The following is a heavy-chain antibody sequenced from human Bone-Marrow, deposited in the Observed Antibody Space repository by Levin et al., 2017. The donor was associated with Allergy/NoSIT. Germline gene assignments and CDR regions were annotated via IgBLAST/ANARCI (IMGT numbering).Heavy chain of an antibody. V-gene: IGHV3-66*01. J-gene: IGHJ4*02. CDR3: GRDGPGGGH. D-gene: IGHD3-10*01. Sequence: PLASVKVSCTASGVTVFNNYFMWVRQAPGKGLEWVSHIYSGGDTNYADSVKGRFSVSRDNSKNTVYLQMNSLRADDTAVYYCGRDGPGGGHWGPGTQVTVSS. CDR1: GVTVFNNY. CDR2: IYSGGDT.